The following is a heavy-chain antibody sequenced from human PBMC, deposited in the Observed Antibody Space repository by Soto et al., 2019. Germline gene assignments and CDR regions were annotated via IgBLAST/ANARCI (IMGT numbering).Heavy chain of an antibody. CDR2: ISGSGGST. D-gene: IGHD3-9*01. V-gene: IGHV3-23*01. CDR3: AKDRSPYYDILTGYVY. CDR1: GFTFSSYA. Sequence: EVQLLESGGGLVQPGGSLRLSCAASGFTFSSYAMSWVRQAPGKGLEWVSAISGSGGSTYYADSVKGRFTISRDNSENTLYLQMNSLIAEDTAVYYCAKDRSPYYDILTGYVYWGQGTLVTVSS. J-gene: IGHJ4*02.